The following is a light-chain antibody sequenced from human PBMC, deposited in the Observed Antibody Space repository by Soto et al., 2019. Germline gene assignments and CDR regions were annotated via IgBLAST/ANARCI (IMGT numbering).Light chain of an antibody. J-gene: IGLJ1*01. CDR3: SSYTTSSPRV. CDR2: EVS. CDR1: SSDVGIYNY. V-gene: IGLV2-14*01. Sequence: QPALTQPASVCGSPGQSIAISCTGSSSDVGIYNYVSWYQQHPGKVPKLIIYEVSNRPSGVSNRFSGSKSGMTAYLTISGLQAEDESDYYCSSYTTSSPRVFGTGTKLTVL.